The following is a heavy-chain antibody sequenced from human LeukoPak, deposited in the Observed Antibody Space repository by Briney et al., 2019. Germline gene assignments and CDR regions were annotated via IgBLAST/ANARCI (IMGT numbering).Heavy chain of an antibody. D-gene: IGHD3-22*01. V-gene: IGHV3-53*01. Sequence: GGSLRLSCAASGFTVSSNYMSWVRQAPGKGLEWVSVIYTGGSIYYADSVKGRLTISRDNSKNTLYLQMNSLRDEDTAVYYCARDLDQDSSGDTFDYWGQGTLVTASS. J-gene: IGHJ4*02. CDR2: IYTGGSI. CDR3: ARDLDQDSSGDTFDY. CDR1: GFTVSSNY.